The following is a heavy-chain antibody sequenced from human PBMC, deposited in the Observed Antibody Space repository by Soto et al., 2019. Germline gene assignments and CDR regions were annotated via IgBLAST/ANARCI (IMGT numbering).Heavy chain of an antibody. D-gene: IGHD3-16*01. V-gene: IGHV4-59*08. CDR2: ISYSGST. Sequence: QVQLQESGPGLVKPSETLSLTCTVSGGSISSYYWSWIRQPPGKGLEWIGYISYSGSTNYNPSLKXRXTXSXXTSKNQFSLKLSSVTAADTAVYYCARAWGGNVFDFWGQGTLVTVSS. CDR1: GGSISSYY. CDR3: ARAWGGNVFDF. J-gene: IGHJ4*02.